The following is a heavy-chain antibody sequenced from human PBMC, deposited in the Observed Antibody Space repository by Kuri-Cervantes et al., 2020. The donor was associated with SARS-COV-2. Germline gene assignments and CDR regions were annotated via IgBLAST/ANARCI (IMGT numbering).Heavy chain of an antibody. V-gene: IGHV3-23*01. CDR3: AHARGGATDYYYYGMDV. J-gene: IGHJ6*02. CDR2: ISGSGGST. CDR1: GFTFSSYA. D-gene: IGHD1-26*01. Sequence: GESLKISCAASGFTFSSYAMSWVRQAPGKGLEWVSAISGSGGSTYYADSVKGRFTISRDNAKNTLYLQMNSLRAEDTAVYYCAHARGGATDYYYYGMDVWGQGTTVTVSS.